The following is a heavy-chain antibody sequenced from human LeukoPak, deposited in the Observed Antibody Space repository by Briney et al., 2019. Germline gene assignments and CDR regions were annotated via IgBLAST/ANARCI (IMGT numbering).Heavy chain of an antibody. V-gene: IGHV3-30-3*01. Sequence: GGSLRLSCAATGFTFSSYAMHWVRQAPGKGLEWVAVISYDGSNKYYADSVKGRFTISRDNSKNTLYLQMNSLRAEDTAVYYCARESGGSCLECFDYWGQGTLATVSS. J-gene: IGHJ4*02. CDR2: ISYDGSNK. D-gene: IGHD2-15*01. CDR1: GFTFSSYA. CDR3: ARESGGSCLECFDY.